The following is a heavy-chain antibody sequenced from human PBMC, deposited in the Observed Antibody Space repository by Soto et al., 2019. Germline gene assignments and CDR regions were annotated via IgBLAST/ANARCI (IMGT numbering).Heavy chain of an antibody. Sequence: SETLSLTCTVSGGSISSGGYYWSWIRQHPGKGLEWIGYIYYSGSTYYNPSLKSRVTISVDTSKNQFSLKLSSVTAADTAVYYCARDLGTMVRGVLYNWFDPWGQGTLVTVSS. J-gene: IGHJ5*02. CDR1: GGSISSGGYY. V-gene: IGHV4-31*03. CDR3: ARDLGTMVRGVLYNWFDP. CDR2: IYYSGST. D-gene: IGHD3-10*01.